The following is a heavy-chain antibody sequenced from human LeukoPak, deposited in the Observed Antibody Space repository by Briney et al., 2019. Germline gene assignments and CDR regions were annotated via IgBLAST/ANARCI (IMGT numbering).Heavy chain of an antibody. CDR3: ARASEYYFHMDV. J-gene: IGHJ6*03. Sequence: GGSLRLSCAASGFTFSRYCMTWVRQAPGKGLEWVATIIQDGNVKNYVDSVKGRFTISRDNAKNSVFLQMNSLRAEDTAVYYCARASEYYFHMDVWGKGTTVTVSS. D-gene: IGHD1-14*01. V-gene: IGHV3-7*04. CDR2: IIQDGNVK. CDR1: GFTFSRYC.